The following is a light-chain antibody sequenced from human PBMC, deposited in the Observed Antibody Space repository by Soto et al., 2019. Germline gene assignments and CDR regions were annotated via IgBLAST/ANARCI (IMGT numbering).Light chain of an antibody. Sequence: IVMTQSPAALSVSPGERVTLSCRASQSVSINLAWYQQKPGRAPRLLIYGASSRATGIPDRFSGSGSGTDFTLTISRLESEDFEVYHCQQYGSSPLTLGGGTKVDIK. V-gene: IGKV3-20*01. CDR1: QSVSIN. J-gene: IGKJ4*01. CDR3: QQYGSSPLT. CDR2: GAS.